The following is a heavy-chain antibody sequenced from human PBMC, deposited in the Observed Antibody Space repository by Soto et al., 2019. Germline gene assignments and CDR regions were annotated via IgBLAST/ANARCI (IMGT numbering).Heavy chain of an antibody. J-gene: IGHJ5*02. V-gene: IGHV4-30-2*01. CDR2: IYHSGST. CDR3: AKGGYNQGTTFWFDP. D-gene: IGHD5-18*01. CDR1: GGSISSGGYS. Sequence: PSETLSLTCAVSGGSISSGGYSWSWIRQPPGKGLEWIGYIYHSGSTYYNPSLKSRVTISVDRSKNQFSLKLSSVTAADTALYYCAKGGYNQGTTFWFDPWGQGTLVTVSS.